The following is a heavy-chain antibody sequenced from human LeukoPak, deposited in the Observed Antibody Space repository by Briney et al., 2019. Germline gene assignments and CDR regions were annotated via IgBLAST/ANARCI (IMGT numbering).Heavy chain of an antibody. CDR1: GFTFSSYA. CDR3: AKDRNDFGVVITPSGY. CDR2: ISGSGGST. D-gene: IGHD3-3*01. Sequence: GGSLRLSCAASGFTFSSYAMSWVRQAPGKGLEWVSAISGSGGSTYYADSVKGRSTISRDNSKNTLYLQMNRLRDEATAVYYCAKDRNDFGVVITPSGYWGQGTMVTVSS. V-gene: IGHV3-23*01. J-gene: IGHJ4*02.